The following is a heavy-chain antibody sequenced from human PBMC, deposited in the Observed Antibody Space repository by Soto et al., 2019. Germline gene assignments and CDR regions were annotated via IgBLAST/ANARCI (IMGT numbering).Heavy chain of an antibody. J-gene: IGHJ2*01. CDR3: ARRLLLWFGEFKASGGYFDL. CDR2: IYHSGST. V-gene: IGHV4-4*02. CDR1: GGSIRSSSW. Sequence: SAIRCLRCAGSGGSIRSSSWWSWVRQPAGKGVEWIGQIYHSGSTNYNPSLKSRLTISVEKSKNQFSMKLSSVTAADRAVYYCARRLLLWFGEFKASGGYFDLWGRATLVT. D-gene: IGHD3-10*01.